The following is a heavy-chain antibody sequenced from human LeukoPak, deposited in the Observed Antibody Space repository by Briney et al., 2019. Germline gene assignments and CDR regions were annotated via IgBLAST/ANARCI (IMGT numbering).Heavy chain of an antibody. Sequence: GGSLRLSCAASGFTFSSFSMTWVRQAPEKGLEWLSYINSGSNTVYYADSVKGRFTISRDNAKNSLYLQMNSLRDEDTAVYYWARAPYGYGHSGLDVWGLGTAVTVSS. CDR1: GFTFSSFS. D-gene: IGHD2-2*03. V-gene: IGHV3-48*02. CDR2: INSGSNTV. CDR3: ARAPYGYGHSGLDV. J-gene: IGHJ6*02.